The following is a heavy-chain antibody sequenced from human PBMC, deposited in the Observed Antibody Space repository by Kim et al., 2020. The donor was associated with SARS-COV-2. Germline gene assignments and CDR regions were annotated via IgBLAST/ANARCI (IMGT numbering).Heavy chain of an antibody. CDR1: GYSFTSYW. J-gene: IGHJ6*02. D-gene: IGHD2-2*01. Sequence: GESLKISCKGSGYSFTSYWISWVRQMPGKGLEWMGRIDPSDSYTNYSPSFQGHVTISADKSISTAYLQWSSLKASDTAMYYCARRRGSGRGYCSSTSCYESDYYYGMDVWGQGTTVTVSS. V-gene: IGHV5-10-1*01. CDR3: ARRRGSGRGYCSSTSCYESDYYYGMDV. CDR2: IDPSDSYT.